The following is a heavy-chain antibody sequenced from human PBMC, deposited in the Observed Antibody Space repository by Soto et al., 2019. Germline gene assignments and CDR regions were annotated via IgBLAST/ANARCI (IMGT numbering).Heavy chain of an antibody. CDR3: ARDSNYDFWSGYYQGYYFDY. CDR2: ISAYNGNT. Sequence: QVQLVQSGAEVKKSGASVKVSCKASGYTFTSYGISWVRQAPGQGLEWMGWISAYNGNTNYAQKLQGRVTMTTDTSTSTAYMELRSLRSDDTAVYYCARDSNYDFWSGYYQGYYFDYWGQGTLVTVSS. CDR1: GYTFTSYG. J-gene: IGHJ4*02. D-gene: IGHD3-3*01. V-gene: IGHV1-18*01.